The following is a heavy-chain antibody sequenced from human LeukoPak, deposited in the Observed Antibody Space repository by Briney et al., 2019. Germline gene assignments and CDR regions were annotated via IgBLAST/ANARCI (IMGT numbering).Heavy chain of an antibody. V-gene: IGHV3-15*01. D-gene: IGHD3-10*01. CDR2: IKSKTDGGTT. J-gene: IGHJ6*02. Sequence: PGGSLRLSCAASGFTFSNAWMSWVRQAPGKGLEWVGRIKSKTDGGTTDYAAPVKGRFTISRDDSKNTLYLQMNSLKTEDTAVYYCTTSAGGWLWFGELSVWGQGTTVTVSS. CDR1: GFTFSNAW. CDR3: TTSAGGWLWFGELSV.